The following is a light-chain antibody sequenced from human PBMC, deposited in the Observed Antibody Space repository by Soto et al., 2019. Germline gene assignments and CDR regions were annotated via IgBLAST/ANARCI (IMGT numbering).Light chain of an antibody. Sequence: DIVMTQSPDSLAVSLGERATINCKSSQSVLYSSNNKNYLAWYQQKPGQPPKLLIYWASTRESGVPDRFSGSGSGTDFTLTINRLEPEDSAVYYCQLGGFGQGTKVEI. V-gene: IGKV4-1*01. CDR2: WAS. CDR1: QSVLYSSNNKNY. CDR3: QLGG. J-gene: IGKJ1*01.